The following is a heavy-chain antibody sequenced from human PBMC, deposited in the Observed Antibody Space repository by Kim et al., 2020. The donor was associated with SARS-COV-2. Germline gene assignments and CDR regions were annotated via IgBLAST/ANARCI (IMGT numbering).Heavy chain of an antibody. CDR3: ASSHYEGGPYGDYFGFDY. D-gene: IGHD4-17*01. J-gene: IGHJ4*02. CDR1: GGSISSYY. CDR2: IYTSGST. V-gene: IGHV4-4*07. Sequence: SETLSLTCTVSGGSISSYYWNWIRHPAGKGLEWIAHIYTSGSTSYNSSLKSRVIMSVATSKNQVSMRLSSVTAADTAVYYCASSHYEGGPYGDYFGFDYWGQGPLVTVSS.